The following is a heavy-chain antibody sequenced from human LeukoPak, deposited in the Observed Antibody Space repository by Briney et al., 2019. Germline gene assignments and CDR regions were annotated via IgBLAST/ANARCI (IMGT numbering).Heavy chain of an antibody. CDR1: GFTFDIYA. Sequence: GGSLTLSCAASGFTFDIYAMTWVRQAPGKGPDWVSGISASANSTYYADSVKGRFIISRDNSKNTLYLQMNSLRAEDTAVYYCAKDMGGSGSYKLDYWGQGTLVTVSS. CDR2: ISASANST. D-gene: IGHD3-10*01. V-gene: IGHV3-23*01. J-gene: IGHJ4*02. CDR3: AKDMGGSGSYKLDY.